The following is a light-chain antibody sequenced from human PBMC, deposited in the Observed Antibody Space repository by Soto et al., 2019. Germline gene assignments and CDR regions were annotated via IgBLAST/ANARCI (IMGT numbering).Light chain of an antibody. CDR3: QQSYSTPYT. CDR2: AAS. CDR1: QSVSTY. Sequence: DLQMAQSPSSLSASVGDRVTITCRASQSVSTYLNWYQQKPGKAPKLLIYAASSLQRGVPSRFSGSGSGTDFTLTISSLQPEDFATYYCQQSYSTPYTFGQGTELEIK. V-gene: IGKV1-39*01. J-gene: IGKJ2*01.